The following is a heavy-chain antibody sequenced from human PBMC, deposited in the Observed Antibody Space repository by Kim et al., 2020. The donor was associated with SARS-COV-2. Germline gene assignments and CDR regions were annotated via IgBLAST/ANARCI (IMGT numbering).Heavy chain of an antibody. CDR3: AKGPPPGDYVYYYYGMDV. CDR2: ISWNSGSI. V-gene: IGHV3-9*01. Sequence: GGSLRLSCAASGFTFDDYAMHWVRQAPGKGLEWVSGISWNSGSIGYADSVKGRFTISRDNAKNSLYLQMNSLRAEDTALYYCAKGPPPGDYVYYYYGMDVWGQGTTVTVSS. D-gene: IGHD4-17*01. CDR1: GFTFDDYA. J-gene: IGHJ6*02.